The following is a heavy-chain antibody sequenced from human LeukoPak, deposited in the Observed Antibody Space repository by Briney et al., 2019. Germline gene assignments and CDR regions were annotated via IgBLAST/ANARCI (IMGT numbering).Heavy chain of an antibody. V-gene: IGHV3-21*01. CDR2: ISSSSSYI. J-gene: IGHJ5*02. CDR1: GFTFSSYS. CDR3: ARDRGDKAA. Sequence: GGSLRLSCAASGFTFSSYSMNWVRQAPGKGLEWVSSISSSSSYIYYADPVKGRFTISRDNAKNSLYLQMNSLRAEDTAVYYCARDRGDKAAWGQGALVTVSS. D-gene: IGHD3-16*01.